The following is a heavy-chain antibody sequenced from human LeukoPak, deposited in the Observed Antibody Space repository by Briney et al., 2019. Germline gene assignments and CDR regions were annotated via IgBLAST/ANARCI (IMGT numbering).Heavy chain of an antibody. V-gene: IGHV3-21*01. Sequence: GGSLRLSCAASGFTFSNYSMNWVRQAPGKGLEWVSSISSSSSYIYYADSVKGRFTISRDNAKNSLYLQMNSLRAEDTAVYYCARSLITAGPTFDYWGQGTLITVSS. D-gene: IGHD1-1*01. CDR2: ISSSSSYI. CDR1: GFTFSNYS. J-gene: IGHJ4*02. CDR3: ARSLITAGPTFDY.